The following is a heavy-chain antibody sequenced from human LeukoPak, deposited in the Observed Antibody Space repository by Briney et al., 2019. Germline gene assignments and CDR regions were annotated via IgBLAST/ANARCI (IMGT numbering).Heavy chain of an antibody. CDR2: ISYDGSNK. CDR3: AKGRPPGTLDY. V-gene: IGHV3-30*18. D-gene: IGHD1-1*01. CDR1: GFTFSSYG. J-gene: IGHJ4*02. Sequence: PGGSLRLSCAASGFTFSSYGMHWVRQAPGKGLEWVAVISYDGSNKYYADSVKGRFTISRDNSKNTLYLQMNSLRAEDTAVYYCAKGRPPGTLDYWGQGTLVTVSS.